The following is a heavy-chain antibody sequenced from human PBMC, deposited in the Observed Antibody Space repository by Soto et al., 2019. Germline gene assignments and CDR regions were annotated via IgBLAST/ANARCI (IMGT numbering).Heavy chain of an antibody. Sequence: SETLSLTCTVSGGSISSYYWSWIRQPPGKGLEWIGYIYYSGSTNYNPSLKSRFTISRDNAKNSLYLQMNSLRAEDTAVYYCARDKYSSGWVLDYWGQGTLVTVSS. V-gene: IGHV4-59*12. CDR2: IYYSGST. CDR3: ARDKYSSGWVLDY. CDR1: GGSISSYY. D-gene: IGHD6-19*01. J-gene: IGHJ4*02.